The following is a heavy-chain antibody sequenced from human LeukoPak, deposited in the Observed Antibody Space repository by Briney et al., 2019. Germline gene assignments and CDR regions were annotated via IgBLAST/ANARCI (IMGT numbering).Heavy chain of an antibody. J-gene: IGHJ4*02. V-gene: IGHV3-48*03. CDR2: ISSSGSTI. D-gene: IGHD3-22*01. Sequence: GGSLRLSCAASGFTFSSYEMNWVRQAPGKGLEWVSYISSSGSTIYYADSVKGRFTISRDNAKNSLYLQMNSLRAEDTAVYYCARLALEDSSGYYLDYWGQGTLVTVSS. CDR3: ARLALEDSSGYYLDY. CDR1: GFTFSSYE.